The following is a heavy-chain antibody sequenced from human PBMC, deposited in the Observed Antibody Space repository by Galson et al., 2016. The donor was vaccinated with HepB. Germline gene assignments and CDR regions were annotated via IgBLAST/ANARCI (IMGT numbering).Heavy chain of an antibody. V-gene: IGHV2-5*02. CDR1: GFSLSTYAVG. Sequence: PALVKPTQTLTLTCSFSGFSLSTYAVGVGWIRQPPGKALDWLAHIYWDDDTRYSPSLKSRLTITKDTPKNHVVLTMTNMDPVDTATYYGVYISGRCQNPGGTDPLDIRGQVTMVTVSS. D-gene: IGHD3-10*01. CDR3: VYISGRCQNPGGTDPLDI. J-gene: IGHJ3*02. CDR2: IYWDDDT.